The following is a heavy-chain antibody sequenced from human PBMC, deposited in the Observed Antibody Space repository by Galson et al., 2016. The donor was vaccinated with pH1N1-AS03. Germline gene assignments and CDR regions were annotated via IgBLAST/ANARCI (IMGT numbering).Heavy chain of an antibody. Sequence: SLRLSCAASGFTFSDYYMSWIRQAPGKGLEWVSYMSSKSTYTNSADSVKGRFTISRDNAKNSLFLQMDSLRAEDTAVYFCVRHRGIAPSGPNDAFDMWGQGTMVTVSS. CDR2: MSSKSTYT. D-gene: IGHD6-13*01. CDR3: VRHRGIAPSGPNDAFDM. J-gene: IGHJ3*02. CDR1: GFTFSDYY. V-gene: IGHV3-11*06.